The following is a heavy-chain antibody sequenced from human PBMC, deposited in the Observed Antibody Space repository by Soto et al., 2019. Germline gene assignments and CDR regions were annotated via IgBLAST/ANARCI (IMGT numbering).Heavy chain of an antibody. CDR1: GGSISSYY. D-gene: IGHD1-26*01. CDR3: ARDRVGATDYGMDV. V-gene: IGHV4-59*01. Sequence: SSETLSVTCTVSGGSISSYYWSWIRQPPGKGLEWIGYIYYSGSTNYNPSLKSRVTISVDTSKNQFSLKLSSVTAADTAVYYCARDRVGATDYGMDVWGQGTTVTVS. J-gene: IGHJ6*02. CDR2: IYYSGST.